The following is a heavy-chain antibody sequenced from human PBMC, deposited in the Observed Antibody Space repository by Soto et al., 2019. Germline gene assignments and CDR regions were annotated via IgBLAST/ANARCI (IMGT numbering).Heavy chain of an antibody. Sequence: GGSLRLSCAASGFTFSSYAMSWVRQAPGKGLEWVSAISRGGGSTYYADSVKGRFTISRDNAKRTLYLQMMSLTAEDTAIYYCVRGGGGGLFDPWGQGTMVTVSS. V-gene: IGHV3-23*01. D-gene: IGHD2-15*01. CDR3: VRGGGGGLFDP. CDR1: GFTFSSYA. CDR2: ISRGGGST. J-gene: IGHJ5*02.